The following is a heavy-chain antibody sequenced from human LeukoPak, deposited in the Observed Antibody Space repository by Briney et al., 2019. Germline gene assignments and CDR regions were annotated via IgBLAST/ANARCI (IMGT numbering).Heavy chain of an antibody. Sequence: GGSLRLSCAASGFTFSSYGMHWVRQAPGKGLEWVAVISYDGSNKYYADSVKGRFTISRDNSKNTLYLQMNSLRAEDTAVYYCARTYYDILTGYYMWAFDIWGQGTMVTVSS. D-gene: IGHD3-9*01. CDR2: ISYDGSNK. V-gene: IGHV3-30*03. J-gene: IGHJ3*02. CDR3: ARTYYDILTGYYMWAFDI. CDR1: GFTFSSYG.